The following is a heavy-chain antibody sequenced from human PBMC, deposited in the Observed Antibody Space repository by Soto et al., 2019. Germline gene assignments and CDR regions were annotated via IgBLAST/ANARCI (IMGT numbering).Heavy chain of an antibody. CDR2: IIPIFGTA. V-gene: IGHV1-69*13. J-gene: IGHJ6*02. CDR1: VGTFSSYA. Sequence: ASVKVSCRACVGTFSSYAISWVRQAPGQGLEWMGGIIPIFGTANYAQKFQGRVTITADESTSTAYMELSSLRSEDTAVYYCARGRVAATYYYYYGMDVWGQGTTVTVSS. D-gene: IGHD6-19*01. CDR3: ARGRVAATYYYYYGMDV.